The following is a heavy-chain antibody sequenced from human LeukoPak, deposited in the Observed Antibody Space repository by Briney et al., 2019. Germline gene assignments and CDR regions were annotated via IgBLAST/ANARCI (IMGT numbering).Heavy chain of an antibody. D-gene: IGHD4/OR15-4a*01. Sequence: GGSLRLSCAVTGLTFPIYGMHWVRQAPGKGLEWVTFIRDDGSSEHHADSVKGRFTVSRDHSKSTLYLQMNSLTLEDTGVYYCAKLVDYCEGRTCFTTYYYTDIWGKGTTVTVSS. CDR3: AKLVDYCEGRTCFTTYYYTDI. CDR1: GLTFPIYG. V-gene: IGHV3-30*02. CDR2: IRDDGSSE. J-gene: IGHJ6*03.